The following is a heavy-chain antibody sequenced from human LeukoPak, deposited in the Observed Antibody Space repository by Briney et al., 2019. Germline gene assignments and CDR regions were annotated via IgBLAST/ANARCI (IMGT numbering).Heavy chain of an antibody. Sequence: PGGSLRLSCAASGFTFSSCAMNWVRQAPGKGLEWVSYISDSSTYTNYADSVKGRFTISRDNAKNSLFLQVNSLRAEDTAVYYCARSTLAPDAFDIWGQGTMVTVSS. J-gene: IGHJ3*02. CDR3: ARSTLAPDAFDI. D-gene: IGHD1-1*01. CDR2: ISDSSTYT. CDR1: GFTFSSCA. V-gene: IGHV3-21*05.